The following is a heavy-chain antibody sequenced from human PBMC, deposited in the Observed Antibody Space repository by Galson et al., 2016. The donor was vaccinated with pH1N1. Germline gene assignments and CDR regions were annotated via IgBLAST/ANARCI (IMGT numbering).Heavy chain of an antibody. V-gene: IGHV3-33*06. Sequence: SLRLSCAASGFTFSSYGMHWVRQAPGKGLEWVARIWYDGSVTYHADSVMGRFTISRDNSKNTLYLQMNSLRAEDTAVYYCAKERHGDYALLYGIDVWGQGTTVIVSS. J-gene: IGHJ6*02. CDR2: IWYDGSVT. D-gene: IGHD4-17*01. CDR1: GFTFSSYG. CDR3: AKERHGDYALLYGIDV.